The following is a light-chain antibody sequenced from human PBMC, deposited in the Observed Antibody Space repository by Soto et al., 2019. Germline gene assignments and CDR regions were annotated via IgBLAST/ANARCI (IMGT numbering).Light chain of an antibody. CDR1: SSDVGGYSY. Sequence: QSALTQPASVSGSPGQSIAISCTGSSSDVGGYSYVSWYQQHPGKAPKLMIYDVSNRPSGVSERFSGSRSGNTASLTISGLQAEDEADYYCSSYTSSSTLVFGGGTKLTVL. J-gene: IGLJ2*01. V-gene: IGLV2-14*01. CDR2: DVS. CDR3: SSYTSSSTLV.